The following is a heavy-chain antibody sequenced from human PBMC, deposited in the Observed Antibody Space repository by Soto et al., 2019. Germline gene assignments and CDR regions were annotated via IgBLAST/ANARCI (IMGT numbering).Heavy chain of an antibody. V-gene: IGHV1-18*01. CDR2: ISAYNGNR. Sequence: QVPLVQSGAEVKKPGASVTVSCKTSGYTPTNYDIGWVRQAPGQGLEWMGWISAYNGNRNSAQKLQGSRTMTTDTSTKTAYMELRSLRSDDTAVYYCARALYRSGTYYAFDNWGQGTLVTVSS. CDR3: ARALYRSGTYYAFDN. D-gene: IGHD1-26*01. CDR1: GYTPTNYD. J-gene: IGHJ4*02.